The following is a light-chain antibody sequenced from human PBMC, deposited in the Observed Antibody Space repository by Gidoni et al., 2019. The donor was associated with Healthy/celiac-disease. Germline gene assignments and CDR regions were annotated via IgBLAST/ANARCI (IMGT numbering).Light chain of an antibody. CDR1: QSVSRTY. J-gene: IGKJ1*01. Sequence: EIVLTQSPGTLSLSPGERATLSCRASQSVSRTYLDWYQHKPGQAPKLLIYGASNRATGIPDRFSGSGSGTDFTLTISRLEPEDFAVYYCQQYGSSLRTFGQGTKVEIK. V-gene: IGKV3-20*01. CDR2: GAS. CDR3: QQYGSSLRT.